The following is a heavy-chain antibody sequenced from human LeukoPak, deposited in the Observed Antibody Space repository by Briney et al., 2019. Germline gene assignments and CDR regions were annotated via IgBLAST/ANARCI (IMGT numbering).Heavy chain of an antibody. J-gene: IGHJ5*02. Sequence: PSETLSLTCAVYGGSFSGYYWSWIRQPPGKGLEWIGEINHSGSTYYNPSLKSRVTISVDRSKNQFSLKLSSVTAADTAVYYCARGQGGYSYGYWWFDPWGQGTLVTVSS. V-gene: IGHV4-34*01. CDR3: ARGQGGYSYGYWWFDP. CDR2: INHSGST. CDR1: GGSFSGYY. D-gene: IGHD5-18*01.